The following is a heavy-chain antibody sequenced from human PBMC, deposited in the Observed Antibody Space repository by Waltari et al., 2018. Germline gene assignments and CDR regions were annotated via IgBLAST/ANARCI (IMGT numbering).Heavy chain of an antibody. CDR1: GFTFPSYW. CDR3: ARDAPDYYGSYYFEY. V-gene: IGHV3-7*01. J-gene: IGHJ4*02. D-gene: IGHD3-10*01. Sequence: EVQLVDSGGGVVQPGGSLRRSCAASGFTFPSYWTSWVRQAPGRGLEWVANIKQDGSVQYYVDSVKGRFTISRDNAKNSLYLQMSSLRAEDTAVYYCARDAPDYYGSYYFEYWGQGTLVTVSS. CDR2: IKQDGSVQ.